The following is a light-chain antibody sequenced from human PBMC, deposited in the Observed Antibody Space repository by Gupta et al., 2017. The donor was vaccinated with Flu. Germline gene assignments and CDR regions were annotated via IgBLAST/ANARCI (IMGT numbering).Light chain of an antibody. Sequence: DIQMTQSPSTLSASVGDRVTITCRASQSIDSWLAWYQQKPGKAPKLLIYKTSILESGVPSRFSGGGSGTEFTLTISNLQPDDFATYYCQNYTTYRYTFGQGTKLEIK. J-gene: IGKJ2*01. CDR2: KTS. CDR1: QSIDSW. V-gene: IGKV1-5*03. CDR3: QNYTTYRYT.